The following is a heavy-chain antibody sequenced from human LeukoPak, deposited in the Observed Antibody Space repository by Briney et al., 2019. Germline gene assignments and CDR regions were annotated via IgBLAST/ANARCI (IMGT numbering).Heavy chain of an antibody. CDR1: GGSLSNDY. CDR3: ARHVGYFYYYGMDV. J-gene: IGHJ6*02. Sequence: AETLSLTCSVSGGSLSNDYWTWIRQSPGNRLEWIGYIYSSGTTNYNPSLESRVTISVDTSKNQFSLKLTSVTAADTAVYHCARHVGYFYYYGMDVWGQGTTVTVS. D-gene: IGHD3-22*01. CDR2: IYSSGTT. V-gene: IGHV4-59*08.